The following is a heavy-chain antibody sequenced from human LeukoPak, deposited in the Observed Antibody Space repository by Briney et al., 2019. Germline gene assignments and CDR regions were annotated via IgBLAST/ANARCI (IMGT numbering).Heavy chain of an antibody. J-gene: IGHJ3*02. Sequence: ASVKVSCKASRGTFSSYAISWVRQAPGQGLEWMGGIIPIFGTANYAQKFQGRVTMTRDTSISTAYMELSRLRSDDTAVYYCARGGGNAFDIWGQGTMVTVSS. CDR1: RGTFSSYA. V-gene: IGHV1-69*05. D-gene: IGHD3-16*01. CDR3: ARGGGNAFDI. CDR2: IIPIFGTA.